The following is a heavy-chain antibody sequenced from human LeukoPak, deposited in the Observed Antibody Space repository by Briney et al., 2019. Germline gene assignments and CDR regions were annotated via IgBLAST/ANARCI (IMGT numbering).Heavy chain of an antibody. CDR3: ARRLSDYGDPDAHDY. J-gene: IGHJ4*02. CDR2: IYYSGST. Sequence: PSETLSLTCTVSGGSISSSSYYWGWIRQPPGKGLEWIGSIYYSGSTYYNPSLKSRVTISVDTSKNQFSLKLSSVTAADTAVYYCARRLSDYGDPDAHDYWGQGTLVTVSS. CDR1: GGSISSSSYY. V-gene: IGHV4-39*01. D-gene: IGHD4-17*01.